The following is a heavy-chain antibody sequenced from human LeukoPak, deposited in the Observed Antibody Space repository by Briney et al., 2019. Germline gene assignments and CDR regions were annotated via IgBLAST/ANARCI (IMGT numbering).Heavy chain of an antibody. Sequence: GGSLRLSCAASGFTFSSYGMHWVRQAPGKGLEWVAVILSDGSKEFYTDSVKGRFTISRDNSKNTLYLQMNSLRAEDTAVYYCARGDYGGNTYWYFDLWGRGTLVTVSS. D-gene: IGHD4-23*01. CDR1: GFTFSSYG. CDR2: ILSDGSKE. CDR3: ARGDYGGNTYWYFDL. V-gene: IGHV3-30*19. J-gene: IGHJ2*01.